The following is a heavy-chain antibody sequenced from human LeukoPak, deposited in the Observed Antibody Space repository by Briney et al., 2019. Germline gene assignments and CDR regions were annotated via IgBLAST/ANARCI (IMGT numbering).Heavy chain of an antibody. CDR3: APRGDIEHSYGYGMWFDP. J-gene: IGHJ5*02. V-gene: IGHV4-34*01. D-gene: IGHD5-18*01. Sequence: SETLSLTCAVYGGSFSGYYWSWIRQPPGKGLEWIGEINHSGSTNYNASLKSRVTVSVDSSKNQFSLRLSSVTAADTAVYYCAPRGDIEHSYGYGMWFDPWGQGTRVTVSS. CDR1: GGSFSGYY. CDR2: INHSGST.